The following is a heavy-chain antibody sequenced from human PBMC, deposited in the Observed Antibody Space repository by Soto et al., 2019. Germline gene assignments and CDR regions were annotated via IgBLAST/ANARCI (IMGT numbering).Heavy chain of an antibody. CDR1: GGSISSGGTGSY. V-gene: IGHV4-31*03. J-gene: IGHJ4*02. Sequence: QVQLQESGPGLVKPSQTLSLTCTVSGGSISSGGTGSYWTWIRQLPGKGLEWIGYIYYTGNTYSNASIKXXPPISIDTSEYQFSLKLTSVTAADTAVYFCASGHDAYKVRYWGQGTLVTVSS. CDR3: ASGHDAYKVRY. CDR2: IYYTGNT. D-gene: IGHD1-1*01.